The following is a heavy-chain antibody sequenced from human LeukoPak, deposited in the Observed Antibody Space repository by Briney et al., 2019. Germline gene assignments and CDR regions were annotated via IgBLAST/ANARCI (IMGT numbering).Heavy chain of an antibody. CDR2: MRYDGSNK. CDR1: GFTFSNYG. Sequence: GGSLRLSCVASGFTFSNYGMHWVRQAPGKGLEWVAFMRYDGSNKYYADSVKGRFTISRDNSKNTLYLQMNSLRAEDTAVYYCARPLSRAMGGGCFDYWGQGTLVTVSS. CDR3: ARPLSRAMGGGCFDY. D-gene: IGHD3-16*01. J-gene: IGHJ4*02. V-gene: IGHV3-30*02.